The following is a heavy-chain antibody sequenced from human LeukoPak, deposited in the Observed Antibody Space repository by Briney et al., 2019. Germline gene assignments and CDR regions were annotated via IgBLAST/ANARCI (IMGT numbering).Heavy chain of an antibody. V-gene: IGHV3-23*01. CDR1: GFTFSSYT. D-gene: IGHD6-19*01. J-gene: IGHJ4*02. CDR2: ISGSGDSA. Sequence: GGSLRLSCAASGFTFSSYTMTWVRQAPGKGLEWVSGISGSGDSAYYADSVKGRFTISRDNSKNTLHLQMNSLKTEDTAVYYCTTAPSGWYVYPYWGQGTLVTVSS. CDR3: TTAPSGWYVYPY.